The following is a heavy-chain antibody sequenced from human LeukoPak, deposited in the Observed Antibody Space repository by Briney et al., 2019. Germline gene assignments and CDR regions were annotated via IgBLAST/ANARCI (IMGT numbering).Heavy chain of an antibody. D-gene: IGHD3-22*01. J-gene: IGHJ4*02. V-gene: IGHV3-23*01. CDR3: AKGSYYYDSADYFDY. Sequence: GGSLRLSCAASGFTFSSYAMSWVRQAPGKGLEWVSTLSGSGGNTYYADSVKGRVAISGDNSKNTLYLQMSSLRAEDTAVYHCAKGSYYYDSADYFDYWGQGTLVTVSS. CDR2: LSGSGGNT. CDR1: GFTFSSYA.